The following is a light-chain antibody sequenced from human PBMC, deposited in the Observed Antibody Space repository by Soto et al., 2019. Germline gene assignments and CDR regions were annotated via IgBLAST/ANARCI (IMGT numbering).Light chain of an antibody. CDR1: SGFVGSFSL. J-gene: IGLJ1*01. Sequence: QSALAQPASVSGSPGQSITISCTGTSGFVGSFSLVSWYQQHPGKSPKVMISEGHRRPSGVPDRFSGSTSVNSAPLTISGLQAADEAAYYCCLYIGATTYVFGTGTKLTVL. V-gene: IGLV2-23*01. CDR3: CLYIGATTYV. CDR2: EGH.